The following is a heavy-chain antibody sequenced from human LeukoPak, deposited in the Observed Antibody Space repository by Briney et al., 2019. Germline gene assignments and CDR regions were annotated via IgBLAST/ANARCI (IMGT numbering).Heavy chain of an antibody. V-gene: IGHV3-9*01. CDR2: ISWNSGSI. D-gene: IGHD2-15*01. CDR3: AKDYCSGGSCYYYFDY. CDR1: GFTFDDYA. J-gene: IGHJ4*02. Sequence: GGSLRLSCAASGFTFDDYAMHWVRQAPGKGLEWVSGISWNSGSIGYADSVKGRFTISRDNAKNSLYLQMNSLRAEDAALYYCAKDYCSGGSCYYYFDYWGQGTLVTVSS.